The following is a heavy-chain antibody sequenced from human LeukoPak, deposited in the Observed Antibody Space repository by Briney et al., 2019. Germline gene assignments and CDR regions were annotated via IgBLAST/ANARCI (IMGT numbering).Heavy chain of an antibody. CDR2: IYSGGST. D-gene: IGHD1-26*01. CDR1: GFTVSSNY. V-gene: IGHV3-53*01. J-gene: IGHJ4*02. CDR3: ARDLSGSYFYFDY. Sequence: GGSLILSCAASGFTVSSNYMSWVRQAPGKGLEWVSVIYSGGSTYYADSVKGRFTISRDNSKNTLYLQMNSLRAEDTAVYYCARDLSGSYFYFDYWGQGTLVTVSS.